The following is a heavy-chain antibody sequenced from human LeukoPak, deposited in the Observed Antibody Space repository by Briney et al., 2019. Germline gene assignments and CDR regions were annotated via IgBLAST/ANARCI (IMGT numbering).Heavy chain of an antibody. Sequence: SETLSLTCTVSGGSISSYYWSWIRQPAGKGLEWIGRIYTSGSTYYNPSLKSRVTISVDTSKNQFSLKLSSVTAADTAVYYCAREKKAGPDWFDPWGQGTLVTVSS. CDR3: AREKKAGPDWFDP. CDR2: IYTSGST. J-gene: IGHJ5*02. V-gene: IGHV4-4*07. CDR1: GGSISSYY.